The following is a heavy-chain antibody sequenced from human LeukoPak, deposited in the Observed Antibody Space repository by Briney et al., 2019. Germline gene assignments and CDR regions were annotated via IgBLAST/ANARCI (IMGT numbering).Heavy chain of an antibody. D-gene: IGHD3-10*01. CDR3: ARLLRGYLDY. CDR2: ISGYNGKT. CDR1: GYTFTSYD. V-gene: IGHV1-18*01. Sequence: ASVKVSCKASGYTFTSYDINWVRQAPGQGLEWMGWISGYNGKTNYAQNVQGRVTMTTDTSASTAYMELSSLRSEDTAVYYCARLLRGYLDYWGQGTLVTVSS. J-gene: IGHJ4*02.